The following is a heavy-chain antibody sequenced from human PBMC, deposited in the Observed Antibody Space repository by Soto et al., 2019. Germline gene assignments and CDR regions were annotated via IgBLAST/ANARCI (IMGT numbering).Heavy chain of an antibody. J-gene: IGHJ6*02. CDR1: GGSVSSGSYY. D-gene: IGHD3-22*01. CDR3: ARDKKYYYDSSGYSPNPYYYYGMDV. Sequence: ETLSLTCTVSGGSVSSGSYYWSWIRQPPGKGLEWIGYIYYSGSTNYNPSLKSRVTISVDTSKNQFSLKLSSVTAADTAVYYCARDKKYYYDSSGYSPNPYYYYGMDVWGQGTTVTVSS. CDR2: IYYSGST. V-gene: IGHV4-61*01.